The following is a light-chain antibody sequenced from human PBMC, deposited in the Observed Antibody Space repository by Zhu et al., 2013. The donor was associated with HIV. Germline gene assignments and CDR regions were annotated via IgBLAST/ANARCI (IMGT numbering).Light chain of an antibody. CDR3: QQYDTSPCS. Sequence: EIVLTQSPGTLSLSPGERATLSCRASQSVNSLYLAWYQQKSGQAPRLLIYGSSRRATGTPDRFSGSASGTDFTLTISRLEPEDCAVYYCQQYDTSPCSFGRGTKLEIK. CDR2: GSS. CDR1: QSVNSLY. V-gene: IGKV3-20*01. J-gene: IGKJ2*04.